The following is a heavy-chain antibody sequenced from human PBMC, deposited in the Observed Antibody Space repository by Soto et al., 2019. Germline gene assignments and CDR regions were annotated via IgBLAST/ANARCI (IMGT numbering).Heavy chain of an antibody. V-gene: IGHV1-46*03. D-gene: IGHD6-13*01. CDR1: GYTFTTYY. Sequence: QVQLVQSGAEVKKPGASVKVSCKASGYTFTTYYVHWVGQAPGEGREWMGIINPSGGTTTFAQKFQGRVTMTSDTSTSTVYMELSSLRSEDTALYYCARGPNNNTWYRWFNPWGQGTLVTVSS. J-gene: IGHJ5*02. CDR2: INPSGGTT. CDR3: ARGPNNNTWYRWFNP.